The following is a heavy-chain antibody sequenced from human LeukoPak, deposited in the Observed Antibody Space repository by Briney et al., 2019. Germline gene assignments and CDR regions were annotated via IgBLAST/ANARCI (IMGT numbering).Heavy chain of an antibody. V-gene: IGHV3-23*01. D-gene: IGHD6-13*01. CDR3: AKGAAAGKVDWFDP. CDR1: GLSLTNYA. CDR2: LTGYGGA. J-gene: IGHJ5*02. Sequence: GGSLRLSCEASGLSLTNYAMMWVRQAPGKGLQWISTLTGYGGAYYADSGEGRFIISRDISKNTMFLQMYGLRAEDTAVYYCAKGAAAGKVDWFDPWGQGTLVTVSS.